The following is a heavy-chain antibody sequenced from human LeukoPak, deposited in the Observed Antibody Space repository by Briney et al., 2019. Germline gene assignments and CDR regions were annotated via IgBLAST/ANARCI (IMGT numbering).Heavy chain of an antibody. J-gene: IGHJ4*02. Sequence: ASVKVSCKASGYTFTSYAMHWVRQAPGQGLEWMGWITPSGGTNYPQKFQGRVAITRDTSITTAYMDLSRLTSDDTAVYYCARDRYGDGFAHFDYWGQGALVSVSS. CDR3: ARDRYGDGFAHFDY. CDR1: GYTFTSYA. V-gene: IGHV1-2*02. CDR2: ITPSGGT. D-gene: IGHD5-24*01.